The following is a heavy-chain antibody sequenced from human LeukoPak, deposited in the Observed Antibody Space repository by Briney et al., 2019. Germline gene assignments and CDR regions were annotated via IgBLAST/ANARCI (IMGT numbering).Heavy chain of an antibody. J-gene: IGHJ3*02. CDR3: ARGLRHLEWSHDAFGI. D-gene: IGHD3-3*01. Sequence: SETLSLTCTVSGGAISSYYWSWIRQSPGKGLEWIGYIYYSGSTNYHPSLKSRVTMSVDTSNQFSLKLSSVTAADTALYYCARGLRHLEWSHDAFGIWGQGTTVTVSS. CDR2: IYYSGST. V-gene: IGHV4-59*01. CDR1: GGAISSYY.